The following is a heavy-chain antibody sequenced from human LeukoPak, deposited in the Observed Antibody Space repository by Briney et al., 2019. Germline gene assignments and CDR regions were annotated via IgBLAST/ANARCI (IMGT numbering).Heavy chain of an antibody. CDR2: ISSSSSYI. CDR3: ASGPHDYVWGSYRHAGGWFDP. CDR1: GFTFSSYS. V-gene: IGHV3-21*01. D-gene: IGHD3-16*02. Sequence: GGSLRLSCAASGFTFSSYSMNWVRQAPGKGLEWVSSISSSSSYIYYADSVKGRFTISRDNAKNSLYLQMNSLRAEDTAVYYCASGPHDYVWGSYRHAGGWFDPWGQGTLVTVSS. J-gene: IGHJ5*02.